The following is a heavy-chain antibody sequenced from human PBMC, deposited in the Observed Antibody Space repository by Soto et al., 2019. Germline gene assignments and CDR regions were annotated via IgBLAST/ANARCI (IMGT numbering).Heavy chain of an antibody. CDR2: INGDASST. Sequence: PGGSLRLSCEASGFSIRDYWMHWVRQAPGEGLVWVSCINGDASSTTYADSVKGRFTISRDDAKNTVYLQMTSLRAEDTAVYFCARDRSYAMAVWGQGTRVTVSS. CDR1: GFSIRDYW. CDR3: ARDRSYAMAV. V-gene: IGHV3-74*01. J-gene: IGHJ6*02.